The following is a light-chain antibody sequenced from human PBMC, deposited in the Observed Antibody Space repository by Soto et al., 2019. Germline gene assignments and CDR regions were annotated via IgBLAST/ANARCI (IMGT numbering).Light chain of an antibody. CDR3: QQYNNWPPYT. V-gene: IGKV3-15*01. CDR2: GAS. J-gene: IGKJ2*01. Sequence: EIVLTQSPGTLSLSPGERATLSCRASQSVSSSALAWYQQKPGQAPRLLMYGASSRATAIPARFSGSGSGTEFTLSISSLQSDDFAVYYCQQYNNWPPYTFGQGTKLEI. CDR1: QSVSSS.